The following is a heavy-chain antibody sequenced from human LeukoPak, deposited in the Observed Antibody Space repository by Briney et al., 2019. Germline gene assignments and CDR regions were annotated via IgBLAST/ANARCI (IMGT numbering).Heavy chain of an antibody. D-gene: IGHD1-26*01. CDR2: ISGSGGST. J-gene: IGHJ6*02. CDR1: GFTFSSYA. V-gene: IGHV3-23*01. Sequence: GASPRLSCAASGFTFSSYAMSWVRRAPGKGLEWVSAISGSGGSTYYADSVKGRFTISRDNSKNTLYLQMNSLRAEDTAVYYCAKGPYSGSYPYYYYYGMDVWGQGTTVTVSS. CDR3: AKGPYSGSYPYYYYYGMDV.